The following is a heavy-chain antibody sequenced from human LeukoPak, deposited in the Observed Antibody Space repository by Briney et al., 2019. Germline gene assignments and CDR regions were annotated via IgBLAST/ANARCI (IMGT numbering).Heavy chain of an antibody. Sequence: GASVKVSCKASGGTFSSYAISWVRQAPGQGLEWMGRIIPILGIANYAQKFQGRVTITADKSTSTAYMELSSLRSEDTAVYYCARRRDTNYYGSGSYNYWGQGTLVTVSS. CDR2: IIPILGIA. CDR3: ARRRDTNYYGSGSYNY. J-gene: IGHJ4*02. V-gene: IGHV1-69*04. D-gene: IGHD3-10*01. CDR1: GGTFSSYA.